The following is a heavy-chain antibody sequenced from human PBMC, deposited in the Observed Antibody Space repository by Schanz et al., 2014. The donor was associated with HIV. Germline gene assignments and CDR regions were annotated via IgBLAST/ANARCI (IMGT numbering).Heavy chain of an antibody. J-gene: IGHJ2*01. V-gene: IGHV3-23*01. CDR3: ALSRPSGYGGSWYFDL. CDR2: ISGSSIT. Sequence: EVQLLESGGGLVQPGGSLRLSCAASGFTFSSYAMSWVRQAPGKGLEWVSAISGSSITYSADSVKGRFTISRDNSKNTRYLQMSSLRAEDTAVYYCALSRPSGYGGSWYFDLWGRGTLVAVSS. CDR1: GFTFSSYA. D-gene: IGHD2-15*01.